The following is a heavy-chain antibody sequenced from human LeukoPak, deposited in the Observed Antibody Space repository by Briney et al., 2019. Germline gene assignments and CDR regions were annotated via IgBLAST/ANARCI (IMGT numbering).Heavy chain of an antibody. Sequence: PGGSLILSCAASGFTFSSYGMHWVRQAPGKGLEWVAFIRYDGSNKYYADSVKGRFTISRDNSKNTLYLQMNSLRAEDTAVYYCAKEGESETDPNWFDPWGQGTLVTVSS. V-gene: IGHV3-30*02. CDR3: AKEGESETDPNWFDP. J-gene: IGHJ5*02. D-gene: IGHD2-21*01. CDR2: IRYDGSNK. CDR1: GFTFSSYG.